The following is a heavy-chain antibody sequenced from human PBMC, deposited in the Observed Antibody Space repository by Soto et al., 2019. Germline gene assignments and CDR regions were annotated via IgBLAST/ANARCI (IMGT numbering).Heavy chain of an antibody. CDR3: ARDLKSRGFGEFQTDY. CDR1: GYTFTSYA. V-gene: IGHV1-3*01. D-gene: IGHD3-10*01. J-gene: IGHJ4*02. CDR2: INAGNGNT. Sequence: QVQLVQSGAEVKKPGASVKVSCKASGYTFTSYAMHWVRQAPGQRLEWMGWINAGNGNTKYSQKFQGRVTITRDTXAXXAYMELSSLRSEDTAVYYCARDLKSRGFGEFQTDYWGQGTLVTVSS.